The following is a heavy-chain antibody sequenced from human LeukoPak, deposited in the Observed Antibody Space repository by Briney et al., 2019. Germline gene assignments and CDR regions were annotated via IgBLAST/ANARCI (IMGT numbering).Heavy chain of an antibody. Sequence: GGSLRLSCAASGFTFSNYTMTWVRQAPGKGLEWVSAIGPTGRSTYYADSVRGRFTISRDNSKNTLYLQLNTLRAEDTAIYYCAKDPMVGGATYDCWGQGTLVTVSS. D-gene: IGHD3-10*01. V-gene: IGHV3-23*01. CDR1: GFTFSNYT. CDR3: AKDPMVGGATYDC. CDR2: IGPTGRST. J-gene: IGHJ4*02.